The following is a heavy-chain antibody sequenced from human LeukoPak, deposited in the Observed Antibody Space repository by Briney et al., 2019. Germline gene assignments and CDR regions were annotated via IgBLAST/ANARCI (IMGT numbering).Heavy chain of an antibody. CDR1: GVSISSYY. J-gene: IGHJ4*02. CDR3: ARLKGPLYGSGSRIIDY. CDR2: IYYSGST. Sequence: SETLSLTCTVSGVSISSYYWSWIRQPPGKGLEWIGYIYYSGSTNYNPSLKSRVTISVDTSKNQFSLKLSSVTAADTAVYYCARLKGPLYGSGSRIIDYWGQGTLVTVSS. D-gene: IGHD3-10*01. V-gene: IGHV4-59*08.